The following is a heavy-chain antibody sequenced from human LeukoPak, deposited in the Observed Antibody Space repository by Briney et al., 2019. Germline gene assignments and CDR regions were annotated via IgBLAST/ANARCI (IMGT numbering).Heavy chain of an antibody. D-gene: IGHD4-17*01. CDR1: GFTFSSYS. J-gene: IGHJ4*02. CDR2: ISSSSGYI. Sequence: GGSLRLSCAASGFTFSSYSMNWARQAPGKGLEWVSSISSSSGYIYYADSVKGRFTISRDNAKNSLYLQMNSLRAEDTAVYYCAREIGYGDYVNYFDYWGQGTLVTVSS. CDR3: AREIGYGDYVNYFDY. V-gene: IGHV3-21*01.